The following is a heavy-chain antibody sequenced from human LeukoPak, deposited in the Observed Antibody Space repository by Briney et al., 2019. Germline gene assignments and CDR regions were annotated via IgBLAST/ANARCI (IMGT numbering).Heavy chain of an antibody. D-gene: IGHD1-1*01. V-gene: IGHV3-30*18. Sequence: GGSLRLSCVASGFIFSDYGIQWVRQAPGKGLEWVAVIAYDGNNTYYGDSVRGRFTISRDNSKKMVYLEMNSLRVEDTAVYYCAKTGMLRRVGYLDVWGKGTAVIVSS. CDR2: IAYDGNNT. CDR3: AKTGMLRRVGYLDV. J-gene: IGHJ6*04. CDR1: GFIFSDYG.